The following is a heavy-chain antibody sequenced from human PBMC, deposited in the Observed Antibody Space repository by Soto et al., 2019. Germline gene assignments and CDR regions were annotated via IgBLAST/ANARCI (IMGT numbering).Heavy chain of an antibody. J-gene: IGHJ6*02. D-gene: IGHD3-10*01. CDR1: GFIFRDYA. Sequence: GSLRLSCAASGFIFRDYAMYWVRQAPGKGLEWVSVISGSDGTTFYADSVRGRVTSSRDNSRNMVYLQMISLRAEDTAVYYCAKVIGGSESYWGGSHYYYALDVWGQGTKVTVSS. CDR2: ISGSDGTT. V-gene: IGHV3-23*01. CDR3: AKVIGGSESYWGGSHYYYALDV.